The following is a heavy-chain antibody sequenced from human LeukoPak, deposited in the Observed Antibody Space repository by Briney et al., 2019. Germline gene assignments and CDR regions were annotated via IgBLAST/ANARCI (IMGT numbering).Heavy chain of an antibody. CDR1: GYTFTSYY. J-gene: IGHJ6*02. CDR3: AKPPRTYYYGMDV. CDR2: INPNSGGT. V-gene: IGHV1-2*02. Sequence: ASVKVSCKASGYTFTSYYMHWVRQAPGQGLEWMGWINPNSGGTNYAQKFQGRVTMTRDTSISTAYMELSRLRSDDTAVYYCAKPPRTYYYGMDVWGQGTTVTVSS.